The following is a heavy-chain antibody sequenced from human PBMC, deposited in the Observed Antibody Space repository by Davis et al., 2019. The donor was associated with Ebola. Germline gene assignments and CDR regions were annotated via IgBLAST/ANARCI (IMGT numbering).Heavy chain of an antibody. CDR3: ARFGSYTYFDY. CDR1: GFTFSSYS. J-gene: IGHJ4*02. Sequence: GESLKISCAASGFTFSSYSMNWVRQAPGKGLEWVSSISSSSSYIYYADSVKGRFTISRDNAKNSLYLQMNSLRAEDTAVYYCARFGSYTYFDYWGQGTLVTVSS. V-gene: IGHV3-21*01. D-gene: IGHD1-26*01. CDR2: ISSSSSYI.